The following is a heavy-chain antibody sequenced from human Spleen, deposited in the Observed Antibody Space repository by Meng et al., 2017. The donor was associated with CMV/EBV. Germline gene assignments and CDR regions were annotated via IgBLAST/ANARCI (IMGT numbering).Heavy chain of an antibody. J-gene: IGHJ6*02. D-gene: IGHD3-10*01. V-gene: IGHV3-49*04. CDR1: GFTFGDYA. Sequence: GESLKISCTASGFTFGDYAMSWVRQAPGKGMEWVGFIRSKAYGGTTEYAASVKGRFTISRDDSKSIAYLQMNSLKTEDTAVYYCTRDLEGYYGSGSLLYYYGMDVWGQGTTVTVSS. CDR3: TRDLEGYYGSGSLLYYYGMDV. CDR2: IRSKAYGGTT.